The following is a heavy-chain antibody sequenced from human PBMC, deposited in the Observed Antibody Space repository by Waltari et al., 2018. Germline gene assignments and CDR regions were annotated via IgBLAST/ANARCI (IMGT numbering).Heavy chain of an antibody. CDR3: ANSFEYSSSFNAFDI. CDR1: CFTFSSYA. CDR2: ISGSGGST. Sequence: SGGGLVQPGGSLRLSCAASCFTFSSYAMSWVRPAPGKGVEWVSAISGSGGSTYYADSVEGRFTISRDNSKNTLYLQMNSLRAEDTAVYYCANSFEYSSSFNAFDIWGQGTMVTVSS. D-gene: IGHD6-6*01. J-gene: IGHJ3*02. V-gene: IGHV3-23*01.